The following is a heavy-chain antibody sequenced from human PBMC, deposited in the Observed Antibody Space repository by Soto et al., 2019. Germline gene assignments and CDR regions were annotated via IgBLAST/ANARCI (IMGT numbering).Heavy chain of an antibody. CDR3: VRDRNWQLDDC. V-gene: IGHV3-74*01. CDR2: INGDGSST. D-gene: IGHD1-1*01. CDR1: GLAFNTYW. J-gene: IGHJ4*02. Sequence: QPGGSMRLSCSASGLAFNTYWMHWVRQAPGKGLVWVSRINGDGSSTNYADSVKGRFTISRDNAKDTLYLQMNSLRGEDTAVYYCVRDRNWQLDDCWGQGTLVTVSS.